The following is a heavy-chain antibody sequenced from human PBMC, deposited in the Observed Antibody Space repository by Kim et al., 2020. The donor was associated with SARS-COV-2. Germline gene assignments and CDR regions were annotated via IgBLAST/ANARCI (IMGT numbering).Heavy chain of an antibody. CDR2: IDGKSRYM. V-gene: IGHV3-21*06. Sequence: GGSLRLSCAASGFMFSDCDMNWVRQAPGKGLEWVSSIDGKSRYMYYADSVKGRFTISRDNAKSSLYLQMNSLTAEDTAVYYCVRGDKRDYWGQGTLVSVS. CDR3: VRGDKRDY. J-gene: IGHJ4*02. CDR1: GFMFSDCD.